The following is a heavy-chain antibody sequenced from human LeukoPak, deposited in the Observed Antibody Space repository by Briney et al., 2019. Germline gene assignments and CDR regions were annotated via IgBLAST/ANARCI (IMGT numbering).Heavy chain of an antibody. CDR1: GFTFSDYW. Sequence: GGSLRLSCAASGFTFSDYWMSWVRQAPGKGLEWVANIKQDGSEKYYVDSVKGRFTISRDNAENSLYLQVDSLRVEDTAVYYCARDTDYYDSSGYPYPRGYFQHWGQGTLVTVSS. CDR3: ARDTDYYDSSGYPYPRGYFQH. J-gene: IGHJ1*01. CDR2: IKQDGSEK. D-gene: IGHD3-22*01. V-gene: IGHV3-7*01.